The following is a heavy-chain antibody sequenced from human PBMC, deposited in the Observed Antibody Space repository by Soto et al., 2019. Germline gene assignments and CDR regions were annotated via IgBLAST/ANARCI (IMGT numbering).Heavy chain of an antibody. CDR1: GGSISSYY. J-gene: IGHJ6*02. Sequence: SETLSLTCTVSGGSISSYYWSWIRQPPGKGLEWIGYIYYSGSTNYNPSLKSRVTISVDTSKNQFSLKLSSVTAADTAVYYCARVYGDSSGYYYYKYYYYGMDVWGQGTTVTVS. CDR2: IYYSGST. D-gene: IGHD3-22*01. V-gene: IGHV4-59*01. CDR3: ARVYGDSSGYYYYKYYYYGMDV.